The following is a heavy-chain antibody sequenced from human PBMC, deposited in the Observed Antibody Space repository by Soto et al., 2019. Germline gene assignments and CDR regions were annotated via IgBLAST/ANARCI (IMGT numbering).Heavy chain of an antibody. D-gene: IGHD6-19*01. CDR1: GFIFSNYG. J-gene: IGHJ1*01. V-gene: IGHV3-21*01. CDR2: VSNSGSYI. CDR3: ARDRSADRFVEYFQH. Sequence: PGGSLRLSCAASGFIFSNYGMTWARLAPGKGLEWVASVSNSGSYIYYADSVKGRFTISRDNAENSLFLHMSSLRADDTAIYFCARDRSADRFVEYFQHWGQGTLVTVSS.